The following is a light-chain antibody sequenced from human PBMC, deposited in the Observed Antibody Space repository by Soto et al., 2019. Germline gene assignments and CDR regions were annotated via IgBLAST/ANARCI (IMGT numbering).Light chain of an antibody. Sequence: DIHLALFSSTPSGPVGDRESNPLRASQTISSWLAWYQQKPGKAPKLLIYKASTLKSGVPSRFSGSGSGTEFTLTISSLQPDDFATYYCQHYNSYSEAFGQGTKVDIK. J-gene: IGKJ1*01. V-gene: IGKV1-5*03. CDR3: QHYNSYSEA. CDR2: KAS. CDR1: QTISSW.